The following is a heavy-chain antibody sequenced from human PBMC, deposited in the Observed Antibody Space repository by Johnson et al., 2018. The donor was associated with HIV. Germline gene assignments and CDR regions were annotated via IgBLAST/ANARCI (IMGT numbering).Heavy chain of an antibody. CDR3: ARDRTITGNDPFDI. Sequence: QMQLVESGGGVVQPGRSLRLSCAASGFTFSRYGIHWVRQAPGKGLEWVAVISYDGSIKYYADSVKGRFTISRDNAKTSLYLQMNSLRAEDTALYYCARDRTITGNDPFDIWGQGTMVTVSS. V-gene: IGHV3-30*03. J-gene: IGHJ3*02. CDR2: ISYDGSIK. CDR1: GFTFSRYG. D-gene: IGHD1-20*01.